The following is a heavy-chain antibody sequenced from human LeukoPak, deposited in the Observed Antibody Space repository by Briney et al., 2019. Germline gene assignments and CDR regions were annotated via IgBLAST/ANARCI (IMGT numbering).Heavy chain of an antibody. V-gene: IGHV1-69*13. CDR2: IIPISGTT. CDR1: GGTFSSNA. CDR3: ARDRKWELGNWFDP. J-gene: IGHJ5*02. Sequence: GASVKVSCKASGGTFSSNAISWVRQAPGQSLEWMGGIIPISGTTKCAQKFQGRLTIIADESTTTAYMELSSLRSEDTAVYYCARDRKWELGNWFDPWGQGTLVTVSS. D-gene: IGHD1-26*01.